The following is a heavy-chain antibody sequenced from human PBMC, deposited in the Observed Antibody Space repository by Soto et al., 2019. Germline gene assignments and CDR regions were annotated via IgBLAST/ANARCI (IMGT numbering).Heavy chain of an antibody. D-gene: IGHD3-10*01. CDR3: ARGVGSGSYYNQYNWFDP. Sequence: ASVKVSCKASGYTFTNYGISWVRQAPGQGLEWMGWINVYNGNTKYAQKVQGRVTMTTDTSTSTAYTEPRSLRSDDTAVYYCARGVGSGSYYNQYNWFDPWGQGTLVTVSS. CDR2: INVYNGNT. CDR1: GYTFTNYG. V-gene: IGHV1-18*01. J-gene: IGHJ5*02.